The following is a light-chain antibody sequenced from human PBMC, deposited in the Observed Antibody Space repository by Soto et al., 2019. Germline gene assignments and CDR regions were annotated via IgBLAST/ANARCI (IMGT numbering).Light chain of an antibody. CDR1: QNLLYNSDNKHY. V-gene: IGKV4-1*01. CDR2: WAS. J-gene: IGKJ1*01. Sequence: DFVMTQSPDSLAVSLGERATINCKSSQNLLYNSDNKHYLAWYQQKPGQPPKLLIYWASIRESGVPDRFSGSGSGTEFTLTISSLQAEDVAVYYCQQFYSTPWTFGHGTKVEIK. CDR3: QQFYSTPWT.